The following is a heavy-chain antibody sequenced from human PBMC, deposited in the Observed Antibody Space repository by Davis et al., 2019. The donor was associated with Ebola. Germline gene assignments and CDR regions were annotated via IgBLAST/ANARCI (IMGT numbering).Heavy chain of an antibody. CDR2: IYYSGST. V-gene: IGHV4-39*01. CDR3: ASSLNY. Sequence: GSLRLSCTVSGGSISSSSYYWGWIRQPPGKGLEWIGSIYYSGSTYYNPSLKSRVTISVDTSKNQFSLKLSSVTAADTAVYYCASSLNYWGQGTLVTVSS. CDR1: GGSISSSSYY. J-gene: IGHJ4*02.